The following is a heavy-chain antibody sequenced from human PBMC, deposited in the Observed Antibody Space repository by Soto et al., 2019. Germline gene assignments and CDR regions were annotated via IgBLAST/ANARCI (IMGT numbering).Heavy chain of an antibody. CDR2: ISGSAATT. CDR1: GFTFSSYA. J-gene: IGHJ4*02. D-gene: IGHD3-22*01. V-gene: IGHV3-23*01. CDR3: ARDRSYYDSSGSYSPPY. Sequence: GGFLRLSCAAPGFTFSSYAMNWVRQAPGKGLEWVSAISGSAATTHFADSVKGRFTISRDNSKNTLYLQMNSLRAEDTAVYYCARDRSYYDSSGSYSPPYWGQGTLVTVSS.